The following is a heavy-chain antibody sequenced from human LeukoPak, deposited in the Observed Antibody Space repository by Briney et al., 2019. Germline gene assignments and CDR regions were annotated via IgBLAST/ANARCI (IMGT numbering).Heavy chain of an antibody. J-gene: IGHJ6*03. Sequence: GGSLRLSCAASGFTFSSYSMNWVRQAPGKGLEWVSYISSSSSTIYYADSVKGRFTISRDNAKNSLYLQMNSLRAEDTAVYYCARVGFEGATREDYYYYMDVWGKGTTVTVSS. CDR3: ARVGFEGATREDYYYYMDV. V-gene: IGHV3-48*01. CDR2: ISSSSSTI. D-gene: IGHD1-26*01. CDR1: GFTFSSYS.